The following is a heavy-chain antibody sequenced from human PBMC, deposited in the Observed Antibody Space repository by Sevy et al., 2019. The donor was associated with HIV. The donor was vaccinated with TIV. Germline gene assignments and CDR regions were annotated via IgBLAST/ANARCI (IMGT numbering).Heavy chain of an antibody. Sequence: SETLSLTCTVSGGSISSGGYYWSWIRQHPGKGLEWIGYIYYSGSTYYNPSLKSRVTISVDTSKNQFSLKLSSVTAADTAVYYCARDQTRYYYYGMDVWGQGTTVTVSS. J-gene: IGHJ6*02. CDR2: IYYSGST. CDR1: GGSISSGGYY. CDR3: ARDQTRYYYYGMDV. V-gene: IGHV4-31*03.